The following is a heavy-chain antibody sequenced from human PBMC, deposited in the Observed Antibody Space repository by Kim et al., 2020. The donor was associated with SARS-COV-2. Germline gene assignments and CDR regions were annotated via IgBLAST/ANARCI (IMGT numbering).Heavy chain of an antibody. V-gene: IGHV1-3*01. D-gene: IGHD3-22*01. CDR3: ARDRADSSGYYAPFDY. Sequence: KFQGRVTITRDTSASTAYMELSSLRSEDTAVYYCARDRADSSGYYAPFDYWGQGTLVTVSS. J-gene: IGHJ4*02.